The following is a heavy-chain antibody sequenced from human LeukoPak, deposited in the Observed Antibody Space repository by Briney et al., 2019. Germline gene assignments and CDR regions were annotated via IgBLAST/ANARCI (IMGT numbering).Heavy chain of an antibody. D-gene: IGHD3-22*01. CDR1: GGSISSGDYY. Sequence: PSQTLSLTCTVSGGSISSGDYYWSWIRQPPGKGLEWIGYIYYSGSTYYNPSLKSRVTISVDTSKNQFSLKLSSVTAADTAVYYCARLKPASGYYDYWGQGTLVTVSS. CDR2: IYYSGST. J-gene: IGHJ4*02. V-gene: IGHV4-30-4*01. CDR3: ARLKPASGYYDY.